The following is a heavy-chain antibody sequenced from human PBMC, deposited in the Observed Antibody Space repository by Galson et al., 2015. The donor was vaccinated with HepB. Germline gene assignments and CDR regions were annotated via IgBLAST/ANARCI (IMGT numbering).Heavy chain of an antibody. CDR3: ARRPDWWRGYCSGGSCSGAFDI. Sequence: TLSLTCTVSGGSISSGGYYWSWISQHPGKGLEWIGYIYYSGSTYYNPSLKSRVTISVDTSKNQFSLKLSSVTAADTAVYYCARRPDWWRGYCSGGSCSGAFDIWGQGTMVTVSS. V-gene: IGHV4-31*03. J-gene: IGHJ3*02. D-gene: IGHD2-15*01. CDR2: IYYSGST. CDR1: GGSISSGGYY.